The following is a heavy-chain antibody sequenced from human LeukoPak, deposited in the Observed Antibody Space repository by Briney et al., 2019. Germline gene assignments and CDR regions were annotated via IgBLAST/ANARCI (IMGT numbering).Heavy chain of an antibody. CDR1: GFTFSGSA. D-gene: IGHD3-22*01. V-gene: IGHV3-73*01. CDR2: IRSKANSYAT. J-gene: IGHJ4*02. CDR3: TSTYYYDSSGYYMGD. Sequence: AGGSLRLSCAASGFTFSGSAMHWVRQASGKGLEWVGRIRSKANSYATAYAASVKGRFTISRDDSKNTAYLQMNSLKTEDTAVYYCTSTYYYDSSGYYMGDWGQGTLVTVSS.